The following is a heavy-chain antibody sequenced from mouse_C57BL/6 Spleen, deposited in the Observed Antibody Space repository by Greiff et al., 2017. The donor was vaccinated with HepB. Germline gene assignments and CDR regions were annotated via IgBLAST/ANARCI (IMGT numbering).Heavy chain of an antibody. CDR2: INPSSGYT. CDR1: GYTFTSYW. J-gene: IGHJ3*01. D-gene: IGHD4-1*01. Sequence: VQGVESGAELAKPGASVKLSCKASGYTFTSYWMHWVKQRPGQGLEWIGYINPSSGYTKYNQKFKDKATLTADKSSSTAYMQLSSLTYEDSAVYYCATDWDGFAYWGQGTLVTVSA. V-gene: IGHV1-7*01. CDR3: ATDWDGFAY.